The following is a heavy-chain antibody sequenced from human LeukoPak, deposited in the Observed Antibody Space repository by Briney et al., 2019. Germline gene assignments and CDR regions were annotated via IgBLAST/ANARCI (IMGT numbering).Heavy chain of an antibody. D-gene: IGHD1-26*01. CDR2: ISSSGIYI. Sequence: GGSLRLSCAASKFTFSSYTINWVRQAPGKGLEWVSSISSSGIYIYYADSVKGRFTISRDNAKNSLYLQMNSLRAEDTAVYYCAKDSVGATGAGWFDPWGQGTLVTVSS. J-gene: IGHJ5*02. V-gene: IGHV3-21*01. CDR3: AKDSVGATGAGWFDP. CDR1: KFTFSSYT.